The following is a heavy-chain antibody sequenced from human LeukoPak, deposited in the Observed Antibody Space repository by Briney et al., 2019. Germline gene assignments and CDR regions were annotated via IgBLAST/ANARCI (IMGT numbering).Heavy chain of an antibody. J-gene: IGHJ4*02. CDR2: ISSSSSTI. CDR1: GFTFSSYS. V-gene: IGHV3-48*01. Sequence: PGGSLRLSCAASGFTFSSYSMNWVRQAPGKGLEWVSYISSSSSTIYYADSVKGRFTISRDNAKNSLYLQMNSLRAEGTAVYYCARVLHKRNYDSSVYYGYWGQGTLVTVSS. CDR3: ARVLHKRNYDSSVYYGY. D-gene: IGHD3-22*01.